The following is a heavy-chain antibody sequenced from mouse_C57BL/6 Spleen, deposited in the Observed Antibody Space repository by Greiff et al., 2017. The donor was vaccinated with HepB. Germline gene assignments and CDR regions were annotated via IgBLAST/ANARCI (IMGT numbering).Heavy chain of an antibody. Sequence: EVKLVESGGDLVKPGGSLKLSCAASGFTFSSYGMSWVRQTPDKRLEWVATISSGGSYTYYPDSVKGRFTISRDNAKNTLYLQMSSLKSEDTAMYYCARQGYGNYDAMDYWGQGTSVTVSS. CDR1: GFTFSSYG. D-gene: IGHD2-10*02. CDR3: ARQGYGNYDAMDY. J-gene: IGHJ4*01. CDR2: ISSGGSYT. V-gene: IGHV5-6*01.